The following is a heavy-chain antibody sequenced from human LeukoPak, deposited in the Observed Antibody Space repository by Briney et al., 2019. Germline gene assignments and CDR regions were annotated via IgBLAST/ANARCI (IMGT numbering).Heavy chain of an antibody. J-gene: IGHJ4*02. CDR2: IYPGDSDT. D-gene: IGHD6-6*01. CDR3: ARPKYSSSLAFDY. CDR1: GNTFTTSL. V-gene: IGHV5-51*01. Sequence: GESLKISCKDSGNTFTTSLIVWVRQMPGKGLEWMGIIYPGDSDTKYSPSCQGQVPISADKSTSTAYLQWSSLKPSDTAIYYCARPKYSSSLAFDYWGQGPPVTVSS.